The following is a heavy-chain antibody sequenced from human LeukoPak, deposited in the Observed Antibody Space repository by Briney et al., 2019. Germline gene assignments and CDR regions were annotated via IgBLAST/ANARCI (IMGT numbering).Heavy chain of an antibody. Sequence: GGSLRLSCAASGFTFSSYSMNWVRQAPGKGLEWVSYISSSSSTIYYADSVKGRFTISRDNAKNSLYLQMNSLRAEDTAVYYCATSIILINDRSGAFDIWGQGTMVTVSS. V-gene: IGHV3-48*01. CDR1: GFTFSSYS. CDR3: ATSIILINDRSGAFDI. D-gene: IGHD3-22*01. J-gene: IGHJ3*02. CDR2: ISSSSSTI.